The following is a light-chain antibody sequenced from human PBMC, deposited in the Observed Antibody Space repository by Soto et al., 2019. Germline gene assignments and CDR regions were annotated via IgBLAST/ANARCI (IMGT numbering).Light chain of an antibody. CDR1: SSNIGAHYD. V-gene: IGLV1-40*01. CDR2: GNS. Sequence: QSVLTQPPSVSGAPGQRVTISCTGSSSNIGAHYDVHWYQQLPGTAPKLLIYGNSNRPSGVPDRFSGSKSGTSASLAITGLQAEDEADYYCCSYAGSFIFVFGTGTKVTVL. J-gene: IGLJ1*01. CDR3: CSYAGSFIFV.